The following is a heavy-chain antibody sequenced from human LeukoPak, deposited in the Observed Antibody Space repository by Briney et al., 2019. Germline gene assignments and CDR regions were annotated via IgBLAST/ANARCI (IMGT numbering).Heavy chain of an antibody. CDR2: IYYSGST. CDR3: ARGDYVWGSHTFDP. Sequence: SETLSLTCTVSGGSISSYYWSWIRQPPGKGLEWIGYIYYSGSTNYNPSLKSRVTISVDTSKNQFSLKLSSVTAADTAVYYCARGDYVWGSHTFDPWGQGTLVTVSS. D-gene: IGHD3-16*01. V-gene: IGHV4-59*01. CDR1: GGSISSYY. J-gene: IGHJ5*02.